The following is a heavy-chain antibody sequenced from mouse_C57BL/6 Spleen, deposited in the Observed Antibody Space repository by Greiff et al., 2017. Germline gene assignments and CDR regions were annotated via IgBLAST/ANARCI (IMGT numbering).Heavy chain of an antibody. CDR1: GFTFSSYA. Sequence: EVQVVESGGGLVKPGGSLKLSCAASGFTFSSYAMSWVRQTPEKRLEWVATISDGGSYTYYPDNVKGRFTISRDNAKNNLYLQMSHLKSEDTAMYYCARDGNYYFDYWGQGTTRTVSS. D-gene: IGHD2-1*01. J-gene: IGHJ2*01. CDR2: ISDGGSYT. V-gene: IGHV5-4*01. CDR3: ARDGNYYFDY.